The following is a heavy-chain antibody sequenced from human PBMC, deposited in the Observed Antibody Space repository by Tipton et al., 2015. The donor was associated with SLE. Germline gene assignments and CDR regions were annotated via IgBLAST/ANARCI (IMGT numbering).Heavy chain of an antibody. CDR2: INHSGST. J-gene: IGHJ3*02. Sequence: TLSLTCTVSGGSISSGSYYWSWIRQPPGKGLEWIGEINHSGSTNYNPSLKSRVTISVDTSKNQFSLKLSSVTAADTAVYYCARDMGDAFDIWGQGTMVTVSS. CDR3: ARDMGDAFDI. CDR1: GGSISSGSYY. V-gene: IGHV4-39*07. D-gene: IGHD3-16*01.